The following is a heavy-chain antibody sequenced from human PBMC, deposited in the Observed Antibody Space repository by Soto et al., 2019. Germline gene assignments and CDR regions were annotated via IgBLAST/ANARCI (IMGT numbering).Heavy chain of an antibody. D-gene: IGHD3-9*01. Sequence: SETLALTCTVSGGSISSSSYSWGGIRQPPGKGLEWIGSIYYSGSTYYNPSLKSRVTISVDTSKNQFSLKLSSVTAADTAVYYCASPDSLRYFVLLCSTSDQYRMSVPGQGTTVPVSS. CDR2: IYYSGST. CDR3: ASPDSLRYFVLLCSTSDQYRMSV. V-gene: IGHV4-39*01. CDR1: GGSISSSSYS. J-gene: IGHJ6*02.